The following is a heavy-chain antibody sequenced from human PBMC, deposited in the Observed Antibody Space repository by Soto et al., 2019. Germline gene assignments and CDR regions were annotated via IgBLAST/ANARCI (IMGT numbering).Heavy chain of an antibody. Sequence: GGSLRPSFAASGFTVSSKYMNWVRQAPGKGLEWVSIIWSAGLTYYAGSVRGRFTISRDISKNILFLQMNNLRAEDSAIYYCARELPPDLWGQGTLVTVSS. V-gene: IGHV3-53*01. CDR1: GFTVSSKY. J-gene: IGHJ5*02. CDR3: ARELPPDL. CDR2: IWSAGLT. D-gene: IGHD2-15*01.